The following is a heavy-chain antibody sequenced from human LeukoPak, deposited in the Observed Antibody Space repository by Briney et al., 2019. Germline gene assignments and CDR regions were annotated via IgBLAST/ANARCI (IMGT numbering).Heavy chain of an antibody. V-gene: IGHV3-21*04. J-gene: IGHJ4*02. CDR3: ARERSWYYYGSGSYYFDY. Sequence: LGGSLRLSCAASGFTFSSYSMNWVRQAPGKGLEWVSCISSSSSYIYYADSVKGRFTISRDNAKNSLYLQMNSLRAEDTAVYYCARERSWYYYGSGSYYFDYWGQGTLVTVSS. CDR2: ISSSSSYI. D-gene: IGHD3-10*01. CDR1: GFTFSSYS.